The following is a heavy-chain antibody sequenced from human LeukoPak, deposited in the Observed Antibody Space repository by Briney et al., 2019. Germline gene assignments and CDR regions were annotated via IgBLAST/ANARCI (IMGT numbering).Heavy chain of an antibody. Sequence: GGSLRLSCAVSGFNFSNAWMNWVRQAPGKELEWVGHIKSKTAGGTTDYSAPVKGRFIVSRDDSKNTLYLQMNSLKTDDTAVYYCTTRPGYQLLGSSYYYMDVWGAGTTVTVSS. D-gene: IGHD2-2*01. CDR2: IKSKTAGGTT. CDR3: TTRPGYQLLGSSYYYMDV. J-gene: IGHJ6*03. CDR1: GFNFSNAW. V-gene: IGHV3-15*07.